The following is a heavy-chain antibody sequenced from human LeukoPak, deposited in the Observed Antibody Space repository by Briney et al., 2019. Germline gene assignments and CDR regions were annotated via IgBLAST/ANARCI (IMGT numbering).Heavy chain of an antibody. D-gene: IGHD5-24*01. V-gene: IGHV3-30*18. CDR2: ISYDGSNK. CDR1: GFTFSSYG. J-gene: IGHJ4*02. Sequence: GGSLRLSCAASGFTFSSYGKHWVRQAPGKGLEWVAVISYDGSNKYYADSVKGRFTISRDNSKNTLYLQMNSLGAEDTAVYYCAKGSEGWLQFLHGYYFDYWGQGTLVTVSS. CDR3: AKGSEGWLQFLHGYYFDY.